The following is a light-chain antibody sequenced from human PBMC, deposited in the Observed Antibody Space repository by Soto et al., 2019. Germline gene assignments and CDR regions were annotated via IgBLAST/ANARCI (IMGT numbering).Light chain of an antibody. J-gene: IGKJ1*01. CDR3: QQYNSYQET. Sequence: DIQMTQSPSTLSASVGDRVTITCRASQSISSWLAWYQQKPGKAPKLLIYDASSLESGVPSRFRGSGSGTQFTLTLRSLQPDDFATYYCQQYNSYQETFGPGTKVEIK. V-gene: IGKV1-5*01. CDR1: QSISSW. CDR2: DAS.